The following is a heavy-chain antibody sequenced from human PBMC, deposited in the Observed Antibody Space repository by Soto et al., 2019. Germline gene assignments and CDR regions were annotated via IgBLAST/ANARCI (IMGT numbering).Heavy chain of an antibody. CDR2: ISCSCYI. CDR3: ARDGSGGSCYPEMDV. CDR1: GFYFNSYI. J-gene: IGHJ6*02. V-gene: IGHV3-21*01. D-gene: IGHD2-15*01. Sequence: GGSLRLPCAVSGFYFNSYIINWVRRAPGKRLEWPTSISCSCYIFSTDSVRRRFTITRHNAKNSVYLQKYSLRAEDTAVYFCARDGSGGSCYPEMDVWGQGTTVTVSS.